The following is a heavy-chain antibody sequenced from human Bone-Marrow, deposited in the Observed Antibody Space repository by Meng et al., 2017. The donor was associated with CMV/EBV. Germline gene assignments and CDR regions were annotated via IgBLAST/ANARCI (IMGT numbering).Heavy chain of an antibody. D-gene: IGHD3-22*01. CDR3: ARSQYYYDSSGYCFDY. V-gene: IGHV4-31*02. CDR1: GSISSGGYY. Sequence: GSISSGGYYGSWIRQHPGKGLEWIGYIYYSGSTYYNPSLKSRVTISVDTSKNQFSLKLSSVTAADTAVYYCARSQYYYDSSGYCFDYWGQGTLVTVSS. J-gene: IGHJ4*02. CDR2: IYYSGST.